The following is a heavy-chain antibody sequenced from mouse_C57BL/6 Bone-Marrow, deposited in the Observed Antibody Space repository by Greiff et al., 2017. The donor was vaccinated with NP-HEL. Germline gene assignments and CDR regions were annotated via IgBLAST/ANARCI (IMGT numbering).Heavy chain of an antibody. J-gene: IGHJ2*01. CDR2: IDPSDSYT. CDR3: ARDYYYFDY. CDR1: GYTFTSYW. D-gene: IGHD1-1*01. Sequence: VQLQQPGAELVMPGASVKLSCKASGYTFTSYWMHWVKQRPGQGLEWIGEIDPSDSYTNYNQKFKGKSTLTVDKSSSTAYMQLSSLTSEDSAVYYCARDYYYFDYWGQGTTLTVSS. V-gene: IGHV1-69*01.